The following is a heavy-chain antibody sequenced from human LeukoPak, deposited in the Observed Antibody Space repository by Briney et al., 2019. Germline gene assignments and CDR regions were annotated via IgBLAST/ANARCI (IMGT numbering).Heavy chain of an antibody. Sequence: GGSLRLSCAASGFIFSNYAMYWVRQAPGKGLEWVSAISGRSDNTYYADSVKGRFTLSRDSSKNTLYLQMNSLRAADTAVYYCAKWGDYDVLTGYYVSDFWGQGTLVTVSS. CDR3: AKWGDYDVLTGYYVSDF. CDR1: GFIFSNYA. J-gene: IGHJ4*02. D-gene: IGHD3-9*01. CDR2: ISGRSDNT. V-gene: IGHV3-23*01.